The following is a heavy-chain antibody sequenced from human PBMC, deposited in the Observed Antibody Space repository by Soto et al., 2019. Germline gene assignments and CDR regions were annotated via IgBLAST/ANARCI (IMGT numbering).Heavy chain of an antibody. Sequence: ASVKVSCKASGYLFTSYGINWVRQAPGQGFEWMGWITTYNGHTNSAQKFQGRVTMTADTSTSTAYMELRCLTSDDTAVYYCAVGLSGSKPYDYWRAGTLDTVPS. CDR1: GYLFTSYG. CDR3: AVGLSGSKPYDY. V-gene: IGHV1-18*01. J-gene: IGHJ4*02. CDR2: ITTYNGHT. D-gene: IGHD1-26*01.